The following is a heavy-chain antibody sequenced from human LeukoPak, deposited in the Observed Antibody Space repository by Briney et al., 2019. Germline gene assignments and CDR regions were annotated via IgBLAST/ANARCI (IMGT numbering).Heavy chain of an antibody. J-gene: IGHJ3*02. V-gene: IGHV3-48*04. CDR3: VRDQALWGAFDI. CDR1: GFIFSSYN. D-gene: IGHD3-10*01. Sequence: AGGSLRLSCAASGFIFSSYNVNWVRQAPGKGLEWVSYISDDSNTIYYADSVKGRFTISRDNGKNSLFLQMKSLRAEDTAVYYCVRDQALWGAFDIWGQGTMVTVSS. CDR2: ISDDSNTI.